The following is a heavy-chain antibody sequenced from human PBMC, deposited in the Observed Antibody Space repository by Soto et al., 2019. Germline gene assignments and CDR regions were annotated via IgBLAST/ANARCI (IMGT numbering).Heavy chain of an antibody. CDR1: GYSFTSYW. Sequence: PGESLMISCKGSGYSFTSYWINWLRQMPGKGLEWMGIIYRGDSDTRYSPSFQGQVTISADKSIDTAYLQWRSLKASDTAVYYCARHHGSPGSYFGLDVWGQGTTVTVSS. CDR2: IYRGDSDT. D-gene: IGHD6-13*01. CDR3: ARHHGSPGSYFGLDV. J-gene: IGHJ6*02. V-gene: IGHV5-51*01.